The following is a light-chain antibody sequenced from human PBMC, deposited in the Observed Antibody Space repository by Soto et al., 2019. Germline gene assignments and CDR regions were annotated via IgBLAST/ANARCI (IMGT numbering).Light chain of an antibody. CDR1: QGISRW. J-gene: IGKJ4*01. V-gene: IGKV1-12*01. CDR2: AAT. CDR3: QQAVTFPLT. Sequence: DIQMTQSPSSVSASVGERVIITCRASQGISRWLAWYQHKPGTAPKLLIYAATTLQGGVPSRFSGSESGTDFTLTINNLQPEDSATYYCQQAVTFPLTFGGGTKVEIK.